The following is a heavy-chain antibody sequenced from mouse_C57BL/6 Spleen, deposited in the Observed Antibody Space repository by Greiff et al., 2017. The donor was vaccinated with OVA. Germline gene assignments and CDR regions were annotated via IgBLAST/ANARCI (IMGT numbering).Heavy chain of an antibody. V-gene: IGHV1-9*01. CDR1: GYTFTGYW. CDR2: ILPGSGST. J-gene: IGHJ2*01. CDR3: ARSVTTVVATGYFDY. Sequence: LQESGAELMKPGASVKLSCKATGYTFTGYWIEWVKQRPGHGLEWIGEILPGSGSTNYNEKFKGKATFTADTSSNTAYMQLSSLTTEDSAIYYCARSVTTVVATGYFDYWGQGTTLTVTS. D-gene: IGHD1-1*01.